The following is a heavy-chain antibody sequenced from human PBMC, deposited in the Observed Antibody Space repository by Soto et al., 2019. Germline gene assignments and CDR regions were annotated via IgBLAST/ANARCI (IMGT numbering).Heavy chain of an antibody. Sequence: PETLSLTCTVSGGSISSYYWSWIRQPPGKGLEWIGEIYYSGSTNYNPSLKSRVTISVDTSKNQFSLKLSSVTAADTAVYYCASGPREWFDPWGQGTLVTVSS. CDR1: GGSISSYY. V-gene: IGHV4-59*12. CDR2: IYYSGST. CDR3: ASGPREWFDP. J-gene: IGHJ5*02.